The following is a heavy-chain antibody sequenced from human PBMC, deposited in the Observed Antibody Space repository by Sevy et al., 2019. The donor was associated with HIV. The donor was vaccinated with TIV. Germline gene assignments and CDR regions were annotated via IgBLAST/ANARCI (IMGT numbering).Heavy chain of an antibody. Sequence: GGSLRLSCATSGFTFTSYWMSWVRQAPGKGLEWVANIKQDGSEKNYVDSVKGRFTISRDNAKNSLYLQMNSLRAEDTAVYYCARDTGIPIDYWGQGTLVTVSS. CDR3: ARDTGIPIDY. CDR2: IKQDGSEK. V-gene: IGHV3-7*01. J-gene: IGHJ4*02. D-gene: IGHD5-18*01. CDR1: GFTFTSYW.